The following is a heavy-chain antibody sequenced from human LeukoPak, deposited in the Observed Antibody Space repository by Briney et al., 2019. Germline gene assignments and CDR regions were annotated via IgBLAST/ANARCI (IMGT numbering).Heavy chain of an antibody. CDR2: ITAGSSFI. V-gene: IGHV3-21*01. J-gene: IGHJ4*02. D-gene: IGHD3-10*01. CDR3: ARGPNRYDSGSYFY. CDR1: GFPFNQYP. Sequence: TGGSLRLSCSASGFPFNQYPMNWVRQAPGGGLQWVASITAGSSFIHYADSVKGRFIISRDNAENEVYLQMNSLRPDDTAVYYCARGPNRYDSGSYFYWGQGTPVTVSS.